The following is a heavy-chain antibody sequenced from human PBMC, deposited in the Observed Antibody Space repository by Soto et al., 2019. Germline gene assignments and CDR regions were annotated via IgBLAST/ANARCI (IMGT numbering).Heavy chain of an antibody. CDR1: GFTFSNYP. CDR2: LNGAGGST. Sequence: EVQLLESGGGLVQPGGSLRLSCAASGFTFSNYPMTWVRQAPGKGLEWVSALNGAGGSTYYADSVKGRFTISRDNSKNTLYLQMSSLRDEDTAVYYCARIDCTGDSCKPYYYYGLDVWGQGTTVIVSS. J-gene: IGHJ6*02. D-gene: IGHD2-15*01. CDR3: ARIDCTGDSCKPYYYYGLDV. V-gene: IGHV3-23*01.